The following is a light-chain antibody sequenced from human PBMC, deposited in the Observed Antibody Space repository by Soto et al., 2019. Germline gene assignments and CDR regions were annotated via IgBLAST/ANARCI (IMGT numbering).Light chain of an antibody. V-gene: IGKV1-5*01. Sequence: EIQMTQSPSTLSASVGDRVTITCRASQSISSWLAWYQQKPGKAPKLLIYDASSLESGVPSRFSGSGSGTEFTLTISSLQPDDFATYYCQQYNSYSLFGGGTKVDIK. J-gene: IGKJ4*01. CDR2: DAS. CDR1: QSISSW. CDR3: QQYNSYSL.